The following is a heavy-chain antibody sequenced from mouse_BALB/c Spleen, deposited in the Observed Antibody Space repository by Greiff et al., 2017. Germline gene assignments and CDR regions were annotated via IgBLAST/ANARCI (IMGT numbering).Heavy chain of an antibody. V-gene: IGHV1S81*02. Sequence: QVQLQQSGAELVKPGASVKLSCKASGYTFTSYYMYWVKQRPGQGLEWIGEINPSNGGTNFNEKFKSKATLTVDKSSSTAYMQLSSLTSEDSAVYYCTRRDIYDYDAMDYWGQGTSVTASS. J-gene: IGHJ4*01. CDR1: GYTFTSYY. CDR3: TRRDIYDYDAMDY. CDR2: INPSNGGT. D-gene: IGHD2-3*01.